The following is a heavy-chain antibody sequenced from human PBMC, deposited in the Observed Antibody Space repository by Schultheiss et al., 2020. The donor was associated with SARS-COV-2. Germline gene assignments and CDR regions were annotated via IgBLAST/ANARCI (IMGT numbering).Heavy chain of an antibody. CDR1: GGSISSYY. CDR3: ASPRYDFWSGYYRGWGMDV. Sequence: SETLSLTCTVSGGSISSYYWSWIRQPPGKGLEWIGEINHSGSTNYNPSLKSRVTISVDTSKNQFSLKLSSVTAADTAVYYCASPRYDFWSGYYRGWGMDVWGKGTTVTVSS. V-gene: IGHV4-34*01. J-gene: IGHJ6*03. CDR2: INHSGST. D-gene: IGHD3-3*01.